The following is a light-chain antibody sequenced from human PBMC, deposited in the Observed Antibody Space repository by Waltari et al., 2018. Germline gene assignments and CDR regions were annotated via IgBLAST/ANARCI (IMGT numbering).Light chain of an antibody. CDR3: ATWDDSLNGRV. CDR2: AHY. V-gene: IGLV1-44*01. J-gene: IGLJ3*02. CDR1: SSNIGINT. Sequence: QSVLTQPPLASGTPGQRVTISCSGNSSNIGINTVTWYQQLPGTAPKLLIYAHYHRPSGVPDGFSASKSDTAASLAISGLQSEDEADYFCATWDDSLNGRVFGGGTKLAVL.